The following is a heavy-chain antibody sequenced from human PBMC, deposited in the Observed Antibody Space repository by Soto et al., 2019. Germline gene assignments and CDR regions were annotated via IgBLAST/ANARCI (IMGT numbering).Heavy chain of an antibody. D-gene: IGHD1-26*01. Sequence: KTSETLSLTCTVSGDSVSSGSYYWSWIRQPPGKGLEWIGYIYYSGSTRYNPSLKSRVTISVDTSKNQFSLKLTSVTAADTAVYYCARVRGGGPFDDWGQGTLVTVSS. V-gene: IGHV4-61*01. CDR1: GDSVSSGSYY. J-gene: IGHJ4*02. CDR3: ARVRGGGPFDD. CDR2: IYYSGST.